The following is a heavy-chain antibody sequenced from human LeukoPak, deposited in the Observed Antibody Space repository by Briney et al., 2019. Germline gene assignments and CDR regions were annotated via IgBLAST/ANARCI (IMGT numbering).Heavy chain of an antibody. CDR1: DDSISSYY. D-gene: IGHD3-22*01. J-gene: IGHJ5*02. V-gene: IGHV4-59*01. CDR3: ARSRDSSGYRNNWFDP. Sequence: SETLSLTCTVADDSISSYYWSWIRQPPGEGLEWIGYIYSSGSTNYNPALKSRVTMSVDTSKNQFSLKLNSVTAADTAVDYCARSRDSSGYRNNWFDPWGQGTLVTVSS. CDR2: IYSSGST.